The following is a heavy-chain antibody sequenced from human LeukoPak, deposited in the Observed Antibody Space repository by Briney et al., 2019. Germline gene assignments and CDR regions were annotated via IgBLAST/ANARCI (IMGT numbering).Heavy chain of an antibody. V-gene: IGHV4-59*08. Sequence: SETLSLTCTVSGGSISSYYWSWIRQPPGKGLEWIGYIYYSGSTNYNPSLKSRVTISVDTSKNQFSLKLSSVTAADTAVYYCARLDDSSGYYPSFDYWGRGTLVTVSS. CDR2: IYYSGST. D-gene: IGHD3-22*01. CDR3: ARLDDSSGYYPSFDY. J-gene: IGHJ4*02. CDR1: GGSISSYY.